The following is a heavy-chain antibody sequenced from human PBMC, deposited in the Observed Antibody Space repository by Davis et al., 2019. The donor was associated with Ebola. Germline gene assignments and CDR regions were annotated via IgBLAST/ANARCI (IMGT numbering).Heavy chain of an antibody. CDR1: GGSFSGYY. J-gene: IGHJ5*02. V-gene: IGHV4-34*01. Sequence: SETLSLTCAVYGGSFSGYYWSWIRQPPGKGLEWIGEINHSGSTNYNPSLKSRVTISVDTSKNQFSLKLSSVTAADTAVYYCARGLVDWFDPWGQGTLVTVSS. CDR3: ARGLVDWFDP. CDR2: INHSGST.